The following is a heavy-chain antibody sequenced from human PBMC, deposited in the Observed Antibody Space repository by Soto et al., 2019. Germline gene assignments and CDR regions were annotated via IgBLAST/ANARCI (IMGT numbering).Heavy chain of an antibody. CDR3: ARGYDSMVNWFDP. CDR1: GGTFSSYA. CDR2: IIPIFGTA. D-gene: IGHD3-22*01. Sequence: GASVKVSCKASGGTFSSYAISWVRQAPGQGLEWMGGIIPIFGTANYAQKFQGRVTITADESTSTAYMELGSLRSEDTAVYYCARGYDSMVNWFDPWGQGTLVTVSS. V-gene: IGHV1-69*13. J-gene: IGHJ5*02.